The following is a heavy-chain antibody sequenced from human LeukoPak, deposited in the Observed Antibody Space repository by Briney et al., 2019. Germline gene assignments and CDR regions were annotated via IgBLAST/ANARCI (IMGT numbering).Heavy chain of an antibody. D-gene: IGHD3-9*01. CDR3: AKDQGYDILTGYYEPSLYDY. Sequence: GLSLRLSCPASGFTFSSYCMHWVRQAPGKGLECVAVRSYDGNNKHYADSVKGGFTIPRNNPKNTPYLQINSLRADDTAVYYCAKDQGYDILTGYYEPSLYDYWGQGTLVTVSS. CDR1: GFTFSSYC. V-gene: IGHV3-30*18. CDR2: RSYDGNNK. J-gene: IGHJ4*01.